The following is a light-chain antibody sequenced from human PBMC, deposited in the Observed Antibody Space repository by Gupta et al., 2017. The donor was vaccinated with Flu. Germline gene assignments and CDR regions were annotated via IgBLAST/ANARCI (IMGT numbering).Light chain of an antibody. CDR2: DVS. J-gene: IGLJ2*01. V-gene: IGLV2-14*03. CDR1: SSDVGDYKY. Sequence: QSALTQPASVSGSPGQSMTISCTGTSSDVGDYKYVSWYQQHQGKAPKLMIYDVSYRPSGVSNRFSGSKSGDTASLTISGLQAEDEADYYCSSYTSSNTLQVIIGGGTRLTVL. CDR3: SSYTSSNTLQVI.